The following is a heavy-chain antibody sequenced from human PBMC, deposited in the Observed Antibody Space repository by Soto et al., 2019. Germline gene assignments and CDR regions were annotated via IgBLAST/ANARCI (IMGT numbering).Heavy chain of an antibody. J-gene: IGHJ4*02. CDR1: GWTFSGYA. D-gene: IGHD6-13*01. CDR3: ATGQMYSAADRNDY. Sequence: SVKVSCKASGWTFSGYAISWVRQAPGQGLEWMGGIIPIFGTANYAQKFQGRVTITADESTRTAYMELSSLRSEDTAVYYCATGQMYSAADRNDYWGQGTLVTV. V-gene: IGHV1-69*13. CDR2: IIPIFGTA.